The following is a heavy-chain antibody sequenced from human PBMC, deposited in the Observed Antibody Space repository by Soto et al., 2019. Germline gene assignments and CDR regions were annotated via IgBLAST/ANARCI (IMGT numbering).Heavy chain of an antibody. Sequence: QVQLQQWGAGLLKPSETLSLTCAVYGGSFSGYYWSWIRQPPGKGLEWIGEINHSGSTNYNPSLKIRVTISVDTSKNQFSLKLSSVTAADTAVYYCARGLAAAGAFDYWGQGTLVTVSS. CDR1: GGSFSGYY. V-gene: IGHV4-34*01. CDR3: ARGLAAAGAFDY. CDR2: INHSGST. D-gene: IGHD6-13*01. J-gene: IGHJ4*02.